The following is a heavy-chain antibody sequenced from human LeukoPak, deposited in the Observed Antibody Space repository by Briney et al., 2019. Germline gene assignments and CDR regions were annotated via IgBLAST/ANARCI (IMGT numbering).Heavy chain of an antibody. CDR2: IIPIFGTA. Sequence: ASVKVSCKASGGTFSSYAISWVRQAPGQGLEWMGGIIPIFGTANYAQKFQGRVTITADESTSTAYMELSSLRSEDTAVYYCAREGHSSSWYGYWGRGTLVTVSS. D-gene: IGHD6-13*01. CDR3: AREGHSSSWYGY. V-gene: IGHV1-69*13. J-gene: IGHJ4*02. CDR1: GGTFSSYA.